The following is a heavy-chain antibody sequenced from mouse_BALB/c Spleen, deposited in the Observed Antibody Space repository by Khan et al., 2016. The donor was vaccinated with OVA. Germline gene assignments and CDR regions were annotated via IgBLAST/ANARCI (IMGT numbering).Heavy chain of an antibody. CDR2: IWGGGTT. V-gene: IGHV2-6-5*01. CDR1: GFSLTDYG. CDR3: AKGVWSYYFALDY. D-gene: IGHD2-10*02. J-gene: IGHJ4*01. Sequence: VELVESGPGLVAPSQNLSITCTVSGFSLTDYGVSWIRQPPGQGLEWLGVIWGGGTTYYNSALKSRLSITKDNSKSQVFLKMNSLQTDDTAMYYCAKGVWSYYFALDYWGQGTSVTVSS.